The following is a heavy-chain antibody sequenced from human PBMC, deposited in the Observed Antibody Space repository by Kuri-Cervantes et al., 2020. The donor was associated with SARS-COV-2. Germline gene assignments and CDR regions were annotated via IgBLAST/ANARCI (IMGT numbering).Heavy chain of an antibody. CDR2: IKQDGSEK. V-gene: IGHV3-7*01. CDR3: ARDDYDYWFY. CDR1: GFTFSSYW. Sequence: ETLSLTCAASGFTFSSYWMSWVRQALGKGLEWVANIKQDGSEKYYVDSVKGRFTISRDNAKNSLYLQMNSLRAEDTAVYYCARDDYDYWFYWGQGTLVTVSS. J-gene: IGHJ4*02. D-gene: IGHD3-16*01.